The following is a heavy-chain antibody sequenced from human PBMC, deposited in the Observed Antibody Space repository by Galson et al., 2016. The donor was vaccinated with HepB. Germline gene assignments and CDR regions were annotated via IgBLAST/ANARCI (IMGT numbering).Heavy chain of an antibody. CDR3: AAHYGLDV. CDR1: GYPFSDYY. V-gene: IGHV1-69-2*01. J-gene: IGHJ6*02. Sequence: VKVSCKVSGYPFSDYYMHWLQQAPGKGLEWMGLVDPENGETIYVEKFQDRITITADTSIDTAYMELSSLRSEDTAVYYCAAHYGLDVWGQGTTVTVSS. CDR2: VDPENGET.